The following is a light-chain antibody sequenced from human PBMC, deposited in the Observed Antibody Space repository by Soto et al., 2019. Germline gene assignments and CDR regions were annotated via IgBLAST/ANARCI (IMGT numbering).Light chain of an antibody. J-gene: IGLJ2*01. CDR1: SSDVGGYNY. Sequence: QSALTQPASVSGSPGQSITISCTGTSSDVGGYNYVSWYQQHPGKAPKLMIYDVSNRPSGVSNRFSGSKSGNTASLTISGLQAEDEADYYCISYTSSSTRGFGGGTKLTVL. CDR2: DVS. CDR3: ISYTSSSTRG. V-gene: IGLV2-14*01.